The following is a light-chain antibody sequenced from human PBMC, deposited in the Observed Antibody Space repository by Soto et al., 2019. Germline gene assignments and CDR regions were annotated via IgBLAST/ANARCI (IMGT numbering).Light chain of an antibody. V-gene: IGLV2-14*03. CDR1: SSDVGGYNY. CDR2: DVS. Sequence: QSALTQPASVSGSPGQSITISCTGTSSDVGGYNYVSWYQQHPDKAPKFLIYDVSSRPSGVSNRFSGSKSDNTASLTISGLQAEDEADYYCASYTSSNTLIFGGGTKLTVL. J-gene: IGLJ2*01. CDR3: ASYTSSNTLI.